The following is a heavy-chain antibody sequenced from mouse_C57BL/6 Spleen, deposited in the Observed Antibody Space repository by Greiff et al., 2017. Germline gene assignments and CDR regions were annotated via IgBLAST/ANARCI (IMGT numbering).Heavy chain of an antibody. CDR3: ARSDYGSYLYFDV. J-gene: IGHJ1*03. CDR2: IHPNSGST. CDR1: GYTFTSYW. D-gene: IGHD1-1*01. Sequence: QVQLQQPGAELVKPGASVKLSCKASGYTFTSYWMHWVKQRPGQGLEWIGMIHPNSGSTNYNEKFKSKATLTVDKSSSTAYMQLSSLTSEDSAVYYCARSDYGSYLYFDVWGTGTTVTVSS. V-gene: IGHV1-64*01.